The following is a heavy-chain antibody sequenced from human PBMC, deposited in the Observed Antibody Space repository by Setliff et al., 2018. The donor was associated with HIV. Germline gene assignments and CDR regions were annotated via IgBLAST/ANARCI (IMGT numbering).Heavy chain of an antibody. CDR3: ARDEWLLDWSFDL. J-gene: IGHJ2*01. D-gene: IGHD3-3*01. CDR1: GGSISSYY. V-gene: IGHV4-4*07. CDR2: IYTSGST. Sequence: PSETLSLTCTVSGGSISSYYWSWIRQPAGKGLEWVGRIYTSGSTNYNPSLKSRVTMSVDTSKDQFSLKLSSVTAADTAVYYCARDEWLLDWSFDLWGRGTLVTVSS.